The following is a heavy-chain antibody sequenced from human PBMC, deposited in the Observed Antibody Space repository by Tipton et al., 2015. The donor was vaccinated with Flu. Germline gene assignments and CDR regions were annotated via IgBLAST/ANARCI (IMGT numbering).Heavy chain of an antibody. D-gene: IGHD3-22*01. CDR2: IRGDGDST. CDR1: GFSFSTYA. CDR3: AKWVRFYDSDGYYFLDY. Sequence: SLRLSCAASGFSFSTYAMTWVRQAPGRGLEWISTIRGDGDSTYYADSVQGRFTISRDNSKNVVFLHTNNLRAEDTAVYYCAKWVRFYDSDGYYFLDYWGQGTLVTVSS. J-gene: IGHJ4*02. V-gene: IGHV3-23*01.